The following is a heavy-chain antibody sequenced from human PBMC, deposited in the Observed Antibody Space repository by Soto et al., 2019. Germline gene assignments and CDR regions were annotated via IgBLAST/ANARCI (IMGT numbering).Heavy chain of an antibody. CDR2: VTYDGNHK. V-gene: IGHV3-30*03. CDR3: ALDFGLQPILNYGMAV. CDR1: GFTFRSFG. J-gene: IGHJ6*02. Sequence: VPLVESGGGVIQPGTSLSLSCGSSGFTFRSFGMYWVRQAPGKGLEWVAVVTYDGNHKYYADSGKGRFTVSRDNADTKLFLQMTRLRGEDTAVPYCALDFGLQPILNYGMAVWRPGATVTVSS. D-gene: IGHD3-10*01.